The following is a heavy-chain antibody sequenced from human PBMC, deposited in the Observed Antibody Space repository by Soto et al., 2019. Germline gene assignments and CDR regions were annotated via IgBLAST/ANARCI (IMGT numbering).Heavy chain of an antibody. CDR2: IYHSGST. CDR3: ASIYMVRGVMDWFDP. D-gene: IGHD3-10*01. J-gene: IGHJ5*02. CDR1: GGSISSINC. Sequence: SETLSLTYAVAGGSISSINCWRLVRQPPGKGLEWIGEIYHSGSTNYNPSLKSRVTISVDKSKNQFSLKLSSVTAEDTAVYYCASIYMVRGVMDWFDPWGQGTLVTVYS. V-gene: IGHV4-4*02.